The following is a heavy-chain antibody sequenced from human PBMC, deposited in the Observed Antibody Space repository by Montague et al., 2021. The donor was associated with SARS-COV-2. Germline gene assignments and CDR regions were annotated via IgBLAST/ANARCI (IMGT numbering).Heavy chain of an antibody. D-gene: IGHD3-9*01. CDR3: ARQLRYYDWRADY. CDR1: GGSFSGYF. CDR2: INHSGST. V-gene: IGHV4-34*01. Sequence: SETLSLTCAVYGGSFSGYFWTWIRQSPRKGLEWIGEINHSGSTNYNPSLRSRVTITVDTSTNQFSLTLSSVTAAATAGYYCARQLRYYDWRADYWGQGTLVSVSS. J-gene: IGHJ4*02.